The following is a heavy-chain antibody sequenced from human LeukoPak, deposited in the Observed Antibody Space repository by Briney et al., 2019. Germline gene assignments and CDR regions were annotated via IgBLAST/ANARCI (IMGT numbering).Heavy chain of an antibody. J-gene: IGHJ4*02. CDR3: ARSRDGYNFDYFDY. D-gene: IGHD5-24*01. V-gene: IGHV3-23*01. CDR2: ISGSGGST. Sequence: PGGSLRLSCAASGFTFSSYAMSWVRQAPGKGLEWVSAISGSGGSTYYADSVKGRFTISRDNSKNTLYLQMNSLRAEGTAVYYCARSRDGYNFDYFDYWGQGTLVTVSS. CDR1: GFTFSSYA.